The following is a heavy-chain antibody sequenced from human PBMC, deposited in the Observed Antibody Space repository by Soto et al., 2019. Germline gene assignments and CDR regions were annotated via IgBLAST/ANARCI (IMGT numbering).Heavy chain of an antibody. V-gene: IGHV1-18*01. D-gene: IGHD2-2*01. CDR3: ARDGSHTSDIVVEPAAIDY. Sequence: QVQLVQSGAEVKKPGASVKVSCKASGYTFTSYGISWVRQAPGQGLEWMGWISAYNGNTNYAQKLQGRVTMTTDTSTSTAYMELRRLRSDDTAVYYCARDGSHTSDIVVEPAAIDYWGQGTLVTVSS. J-gene: IGHJ4*02. CDR2: ISAYNGNT. CDR1: GYTFTSYG.